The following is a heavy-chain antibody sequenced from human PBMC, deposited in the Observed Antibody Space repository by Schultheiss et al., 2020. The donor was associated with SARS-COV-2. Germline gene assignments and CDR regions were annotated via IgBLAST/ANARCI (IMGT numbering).Heavy chain of an antibody. D-gene: IGHD3-10*02. V-gene: IGHV4-59*12. J-gene: IGHJ6*02. Sequence: SETLSLTCTVSGGSISSYYWSWIRQPPGKGLEWIGYIYYSGSTNYNPSLKSRVTISVDTSKNQFSLKLSSVTAADTAVYYCARDSPDVPRNRRYYGMDVWGQGTTVTVSS. CDR3: ARDSPDVPRNRRYYGMDV. CDR2: IYYSGST. CDR1: GGSISSYY.